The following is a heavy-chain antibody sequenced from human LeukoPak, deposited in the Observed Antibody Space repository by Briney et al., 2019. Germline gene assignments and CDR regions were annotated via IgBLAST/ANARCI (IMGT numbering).Heavy chain of an antibody. CDR2: IYSCGST. D-gene: IGHD3-22*01. V-gene: IGHV3-53*01. Sequence: PGGSLRLSCAASGFTVSSNYMSWVRQAPGKGLEWVSVIYSCGSTYYADSVKGRFTISRDNSKNTLYLQMNSLRAEDTAVYYCAKVPYYYDSSGYFYWGQGTLVTVSS. CDR1: GFTVSSNY. J-gene: IGHJ4*02. CDR3: AKVPYYYDSSGYFY.